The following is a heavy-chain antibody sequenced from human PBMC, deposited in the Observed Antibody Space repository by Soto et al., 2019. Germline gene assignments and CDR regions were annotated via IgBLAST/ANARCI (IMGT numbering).Heavy chain of an antibody. CDR1: GGSISSGGYS. J-gene: IGHJ4*02. D-gene: IGHD1-7*01. CDR3: ARGTGSTCFDY. V-gene: IGHV4-30-2*01. CDR2: IYHSGST. Sequence: SETLSLTCAVSGGSISSGGYSWSWIRQPPGKGLEWIGYIYHSGSTYYNPSLKSRVTISVDRSKNQFSLKLSSVTAADTAVYYCARGTGSTCFDYWGQGTLVTVSS.